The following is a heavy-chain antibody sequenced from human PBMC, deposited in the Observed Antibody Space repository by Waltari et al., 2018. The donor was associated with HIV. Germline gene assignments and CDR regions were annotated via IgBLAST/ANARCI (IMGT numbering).Heavy chain of an antibody. CDR1: GLSFTVSG. D-gene: IGHD1-26*01. Sequence: QMLELGGGLAQRGGSRSLTCSACGLSFTVSGRSLLRLAPGKGLEWVANIKQDGSEKHYADSLRGRFTISRDNTKNSLYLQMNSLRAEDTAVYYCAKYSGSYWGAHNWFDPWGQGTLVTVSS. V-gene: IGHV3-7*01. CDR3: AKYSGSYWGAHNWFDP. CDR2: IKQDGSEK. J-gene: IGHJ5*02.